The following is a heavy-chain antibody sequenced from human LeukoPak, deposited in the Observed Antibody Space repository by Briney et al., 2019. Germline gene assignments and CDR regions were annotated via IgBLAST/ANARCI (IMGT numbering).Heavy chain of an antibody. CDR3: ARDGIYGDYGH. Sequence: GSLRLSCAASGFTFSSYWMHWVRQAPGKGLVWVSRINSDGSSTSYADSVKGRFTTSRDNAKNTLYLQMNSLRAEDTAVYYCARDGIYGDYGHWGQGTLVTVSS. V-gene: IGHV3-74*01. CDR2: INSDGSST. CDR1: GFTFSSYW. D-gene: IGHD4-17*01. J-gene: IGHJ4*02.